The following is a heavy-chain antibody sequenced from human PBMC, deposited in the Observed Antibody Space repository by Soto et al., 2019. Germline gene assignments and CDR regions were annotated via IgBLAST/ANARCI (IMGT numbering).Heavy chain of an antibody. D-gene: IGHD1-20*01. J-gene: IGHJ4*02. Sequence: SETLSLTCTVSGGSISSSSYYWGWIRQPPGKGLEWIGSIYYSGSTYYNPSLKSRVTISVDTSKNQFSLKLSSVTAADTAVYYCARPEYNWRYFDYWGQGTLVTVSS. CDR3: ARPEYNWRYFDY. V-gene: IGHV4-39*01. CDR1: GGSISSSSYY. CDR2: IYYSGST.